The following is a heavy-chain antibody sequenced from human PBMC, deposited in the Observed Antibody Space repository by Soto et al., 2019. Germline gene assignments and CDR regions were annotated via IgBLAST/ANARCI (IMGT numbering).Heavy chain of an antibody. J-gene: IGHJ5*01. CDR3: ARDRFDYYDTSGYWRFDS. CDR1: GFTFSSYS. D-gene: IGHD3-22*01. V-gene: IGHV3-48*01. Sequence: GGSLRLSYAASGFTFSSYSMNWVRQAPGKGLEWISYISSSSSTRYYADSVKGQFTISRDNAKNSLYLQMNSLRAEDTAVYYCARDRFDYYDTSGYWRFDSWGPGTLVTVSS. CDR2: ISSSSSTR.